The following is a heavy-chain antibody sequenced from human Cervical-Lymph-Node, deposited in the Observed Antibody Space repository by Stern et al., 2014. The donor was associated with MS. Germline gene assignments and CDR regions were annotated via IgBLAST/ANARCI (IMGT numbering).Heavy chain of an antibody. CDR3: AKERGNSYGFDY. Sequence: VQLVQSGAEVKKHGSSGKVSCTAFGGTFSNTVISWIRQDPGQGPEWIVGILPVLRTSNYAKRFQGRVTITADESTSTSYMELSSLRSEDTAVYYCAKERGNSYGFDYWGQGSLVTVSS. D-gene: IGHD5-18*01. CDR2: ILPVLRTS. V-gene: IGHV1-69*01. J-gene: IGHJ4*02. CDR1: GGTFSNTV.